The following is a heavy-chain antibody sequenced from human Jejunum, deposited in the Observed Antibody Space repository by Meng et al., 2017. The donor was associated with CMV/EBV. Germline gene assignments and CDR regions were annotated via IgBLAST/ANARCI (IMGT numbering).Heavy chain of an antibody. D-gene: IGHD5-12*01. CDR3: AKSRDSGYDLIDY. J-gene: IGHJ4*02. CDR1: GFTFRSYA. Sequence: AASGFTFRSYAMNWVRQAPGKGLEWVSTITGSGATTYYADSLKGRFTISRDNSMNTVYLQLNSLRAEDTAVYYCAKSRDSGYDLIDYWGQGTLVTVSS. CDR2: ITGSGATT. V-gene: IGHV3-23*01.